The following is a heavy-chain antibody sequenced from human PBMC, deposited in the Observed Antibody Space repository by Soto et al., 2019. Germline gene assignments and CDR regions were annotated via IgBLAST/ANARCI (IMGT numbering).Heavy chain of an antibody. CDR1: GGSVSSGSYY. CDR3: AXDSSGFTRTTLGYYFDY. Sequence: ETLSLTCTVSGGSVSSGSYYWSWIRQPPGKGLEWIGYIYYSGSTNYNPSLKSRVTISVDTSKNQFSLKLSSVTAADTAVYYCAXDSSGFTRTTLGYYFDYWGQGTLVTVSS. CDR2: IYYSGST. V-gene: IGHV4-61*01. J-gene: IGHJ4*02. D-gene: IGHD3-22*01.